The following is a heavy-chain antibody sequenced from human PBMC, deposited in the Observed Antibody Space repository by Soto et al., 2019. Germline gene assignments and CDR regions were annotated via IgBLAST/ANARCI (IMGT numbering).Heavy chain of an antibody. CDR2: INADYGNT. Sequence: ASVKVSCKASGYTFTNYGITWVRQAPGQGLEWMGWINADYGNTNYEQKFQGRVTMTTDTSTNTAYMELRSLRSDDTAVYYCAREGVAPYYYYGMDVWGQGTPVTVSS. J-gene: IGHJ6*02. CDR1: GYTFTNYG. CDR3: AREGVAPYYYYGMDV. V-gene: IGHV1-18*04. D-gene: IGHD5-12*01.